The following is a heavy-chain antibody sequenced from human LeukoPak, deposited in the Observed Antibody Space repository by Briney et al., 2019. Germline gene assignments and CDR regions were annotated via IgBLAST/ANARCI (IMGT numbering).Heavy chain of an antibody. J-gene: IGHJ6*03. D-gene: IGHD6-13*01. CDR2: INTVGCST. Sequence: GGSLTHFCAASGFTFSSYWMHWVRQAPGKGLVWVSRINTVGCSTSYADSVKGRFTISRDNAKNTLYLQMNSLRAEDTAVYYCARVRYSSSWYATYYYYYYMATWGKGTTVTVSS. CDR3: ARVRYSSSWYATYYYYYYMAT. CDR1: GFTFSSYW. V-gene: IGHV3-74*01.